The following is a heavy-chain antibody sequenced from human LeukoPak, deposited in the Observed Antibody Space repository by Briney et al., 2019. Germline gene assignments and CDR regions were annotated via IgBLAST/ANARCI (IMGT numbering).Heavy chain of an antibody. CDR2: IFSTVHP. CDR1: GGSITSTSFD. CDR3: ALVDERY. Sequence: SETLSLTCTVSGGSITSTSFDWGWSRQPPGKGLECLGSIFSTVHPYYTSSLHSRSTLSVHTSKNQLSLRLPSVNAADTAVYYCALVDERYRGQEPWSPSPQ. J-gene: IGHJ4*01. V-gene: IGHV4-39*01.